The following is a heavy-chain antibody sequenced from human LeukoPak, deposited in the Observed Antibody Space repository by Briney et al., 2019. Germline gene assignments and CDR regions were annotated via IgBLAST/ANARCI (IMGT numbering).Heavy chain of an antibody. V-gene: IGHV3-7*01. CDR1: GFTFSDYW. CDR3: ATYKWIHLWSTPFDY. J-gene: IGHJ4*02. Sequence: GGSLRLSCEASGFTFSDYWMSWVRQAPGNGLEWVANIHQDGSEKNYVDSVKGRFTISRDNAKKSLYLQMNSLRAEDTAVYYCATYKWIHLWSTPFDYWGQGTLVTVSS. D-gene: IGHD5-18*01. CDR2: IHQDGSEK.